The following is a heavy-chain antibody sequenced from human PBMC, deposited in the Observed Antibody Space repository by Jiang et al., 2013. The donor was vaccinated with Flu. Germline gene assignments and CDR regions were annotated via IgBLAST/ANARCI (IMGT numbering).Heavy chain of an antibody. CDR3: AKGRDYGDYGAIEM. J-gene: IGHJ3*02. Sequence: VVQPGRSRRDSPRAASGFIFSNYGMHWVRQAPGKGLEWVAVIFYDGSKEYYADSVKGRFSVSRDNSKNTLYVQMNSLRVEDMGVYYCAKGRDYGDYGAIEMWGQGTMVTVSS. CDR1: GFIFSNYG. CDR2: IFYDGSKE. D-gene: IGHD4-17*01. V-gene: IGHV3-30*18.